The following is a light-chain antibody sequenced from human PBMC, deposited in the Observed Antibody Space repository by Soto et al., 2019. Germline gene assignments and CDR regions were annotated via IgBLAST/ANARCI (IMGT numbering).Light chain of an antibody. CDR1: QSVSSSY. J-gene: IGKJ5*01. CDR3: QQYGSSPPVT. Sequence: EIGLTQSPGTLSLSPGERATLSCRASQSVSSSYLAWYQQKPGQAPRLLIYGASSRATGIPDRFSGSGSGTDFTLTISRLEPEEFAVYYCQQYGSSPPVTFVQGTRLEIK. CDR2: GAS. V-gene: IGKV3-20*01.